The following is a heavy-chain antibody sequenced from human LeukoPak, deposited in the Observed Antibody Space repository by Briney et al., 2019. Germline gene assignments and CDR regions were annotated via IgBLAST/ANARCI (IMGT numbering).Heavy chain of an antibody. D-gene: IGHD3-22*01. CDR3: ARDRLGGYYYDSSGYSFDY. Sequence: GRSLRLSCAASGFTFSSYAMHWVRQAPGKGLEWVAVISYDGSNKYYADSVKGRFTISRDNAKNSLYLQMNSLRAEDTAVYYCARDRLGGYYYDSSGYSFDYWGQGTLVTVSS. V-gene: IGHV3-30*04. J-gene: IGHJ4*02. CDR1: GFTFSSYA. CDR2: ISYDGSNK.